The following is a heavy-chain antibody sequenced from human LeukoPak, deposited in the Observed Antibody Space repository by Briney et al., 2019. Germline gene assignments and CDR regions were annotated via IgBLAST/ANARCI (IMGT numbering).Heavy chain of an antibody. CDR2: INHSGST. V-gene: IGHV4-34*01. J-gene: IGHJ6*03. CDR3: ARRMTTALYYYYYMDV. D-gene: IGHD4-11*01. Sequence: SETLSLTCAVYGGSFSGYYWSWIRQPPGKGLEWTGEINHSGSTNYNPSLKSRVTISVDTSKSQFSLKLSSVTAADTAVYYCARRMTTALYYYYYMDVWDKGTTVTVSS. CDR1: GGSFSGYY.